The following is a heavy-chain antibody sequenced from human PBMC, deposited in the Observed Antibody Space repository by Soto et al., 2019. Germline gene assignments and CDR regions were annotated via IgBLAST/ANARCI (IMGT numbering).Heavy chain of an antibody. D-gene: IGHD6-13*01. Sequence: ASVKVSCKASGYTFTNYGISWVRQAPGQGLEWMGWINPNTGGTDYAQKFQGWVTVTRDTSISTAYVELRRLRSDDTAVYYCARTIAAAVYWYFNLWGRGTLVTVSS. V-gene: IGHV1-2*04. J-gene: IGHJ2*01. CDR3: ARTIAAAVYWYFNL. CDR2: INPNTGGT. CDR1: GYTFTNYG.